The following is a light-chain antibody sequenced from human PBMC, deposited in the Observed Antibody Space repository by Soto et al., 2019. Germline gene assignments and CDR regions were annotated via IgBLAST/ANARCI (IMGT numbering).Light chain of an antibody. V-gene: IGLV1-44*01. CDR1: SSNVGSNH. CDR2: SSN. J-gene: IGLJ1*01. Sequence: VLTQPPSASGTRGQRVTISCSGGSSNVGSNHVNWYQQIPGTAPNLLIYSSNQGPSGVPDRFTGSGSGTAASLAISGLQSEDDADYYCAAWDYSLNGHVFGTGTKVTVL. CDR3: AAWDYSLNGHV.